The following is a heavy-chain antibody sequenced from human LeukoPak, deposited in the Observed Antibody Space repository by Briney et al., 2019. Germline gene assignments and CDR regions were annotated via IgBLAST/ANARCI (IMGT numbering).Heavy chain of an antibody. CDR3: ARDRGGSGD. V-gene: IGHV4-59*01. CDR2: IYYSGST. Sequence: SETLSLTCTVSGGSISSYYWSWIRQPPGKGLEWIGYIYYSGSTNYNPSLKSRVTISVDTSKNQFSLKLSSMTAADTAVYYCARDRGGSGDWGQGTLVTVSS. D-gene: IGHD2-15*01. CDR1: GGSISSYY. J-gene: IGHJ4*02.